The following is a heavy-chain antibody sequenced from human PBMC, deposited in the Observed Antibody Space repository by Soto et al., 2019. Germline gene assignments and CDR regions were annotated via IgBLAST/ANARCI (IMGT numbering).Heavy chain of an antibody. J-gene: IGHJ4*02. CDR1: GYTFTSYG. CDR3: ASHGNRGAY. Sequence: ASVKVSCKASGYTFTSYGVNWVRQAPGQGLEWMGWIRSYNNSTNYAQKLQGRVTMTTDTSTNTAYMELRSLRSDDTAVYYCASHGNRGAYRAQGTPVPVSS. CDR2: IRSYNNST. V-gene: IGHV1-18*01.